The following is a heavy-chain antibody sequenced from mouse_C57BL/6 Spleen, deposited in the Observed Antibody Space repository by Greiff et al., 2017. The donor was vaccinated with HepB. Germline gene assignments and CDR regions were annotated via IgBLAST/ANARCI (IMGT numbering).Heavy chain of an antibody. CDR1: GYSFTDYN. CDR3: ARVTTGERRGFAY. CDR2: INPNYGTT. V-gene: IGHV1-39*01. J-gene: IGHJ3*01. Sequence: VHVKQSGPELVKPGASVKISCKASGYSFTDYNMNWVKQSNGKSLEWIGVINPNYGTTSYNQKFKGKATLTVDQSSSTAYMQLNSLTSEDSAVYYCARVTTGERRGFAYWGQGTLVTVSA. D-gene: IGHD1-1*01.